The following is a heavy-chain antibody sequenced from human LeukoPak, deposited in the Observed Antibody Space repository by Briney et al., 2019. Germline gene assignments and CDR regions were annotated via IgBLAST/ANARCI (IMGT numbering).Heavy chain of an antibody. V-gene: IGHV1-2*02. CDR3: VRDRTRTGYSSGWYHDY. J-gene: IGHJ4*02. Sequence: ASVKVSCKASGYTFTGYYMHWVRQAPGQGLKWMGWINPNSGGTNYAQKFQGRVTMTRDTSISTAYMELSRLRSDDTAVYYCVRDRTRTGYSSGWYHDYWGQGTLVTVSS. CDR2: INPNSGGT. D-gene: IGHD6-19*01. CDR1: GYTFTGYY.